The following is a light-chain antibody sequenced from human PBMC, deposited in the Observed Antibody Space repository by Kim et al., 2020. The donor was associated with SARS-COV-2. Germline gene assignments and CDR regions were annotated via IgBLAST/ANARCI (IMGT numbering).Light chain of an antibody. J-gene: IGLJ2*01. V-gene: IGLV3-19*01. CDR1: SLRTYY. Sequence: SSELTQDPAVSVALGQTVRITCQGDSLRTYYASWYQQKPGQAPLLVIYGNNKRPSGIPDRFSGSSSGNTPSLTITGAQAEDEADCYCYSRDSSGKGVFGGGTQLTVL. CDR2: GNN. CDR3: YSRDSSGKGV.